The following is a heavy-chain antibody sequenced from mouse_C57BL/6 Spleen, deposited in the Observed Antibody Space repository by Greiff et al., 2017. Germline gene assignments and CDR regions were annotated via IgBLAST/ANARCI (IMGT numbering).Heavy chain of an antibody. V-gene: IGHV3-6*01. CDR1: GYSITSGYY. Sequence: EVKLVESGPGLVKPSQSLSLTCSVTGYSITSGYYWNWIRQFPGNKLEWMGYISYDGSNNYNPSLKNRISITRDTSKNQFFLKLNSVTTEDTATYYCATDYDEGFAYWGQGTLVTVSA. CDR2: ISYDGSN. CDR3: ATDYDEGFAY. D-gene: IGHD2-4*01. J-gene: IGHJ3*01.